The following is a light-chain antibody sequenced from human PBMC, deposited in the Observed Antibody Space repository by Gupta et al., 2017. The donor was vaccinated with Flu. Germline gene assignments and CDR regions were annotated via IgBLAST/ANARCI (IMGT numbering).Light chain of an antibody. CDR2: DHL. CDR1: KS. V-gene: IGLV3-21*02. J-gene: IGLJ2*01. CDR3: QVWDSSSDHVV. Sequence: KSGHWYQQTPAQASVLVAYDHLYQPSGIPERFSGSNSGTTATLTIRRVEAGDEADYYCQVWDSSSDHVVFGGGTKLTVL.